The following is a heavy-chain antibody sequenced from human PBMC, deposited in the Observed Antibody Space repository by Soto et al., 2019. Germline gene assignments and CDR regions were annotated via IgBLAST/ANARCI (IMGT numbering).Heavy chain of an antibody. D-gene: IGHD2-15*01. CDR2: ISGSSSAI. V-gene: IGHV3-48*01. CDR1: GFTFSPYA. CDR3: AREYCSGGGCYYYFDF. Sequence: EVQLVESGGGLVQPGGSLRLSCAASGFTFSPYAMNWVRQAPGKGLEWVSYISGSSSAIYYADSVKGRFTISRDNAKKSLYLQMNNVRAEDTAVYYCAREYCSGGGCYYYFDFWGQGTLVTVSS. J-gene: IGHJ4*02.